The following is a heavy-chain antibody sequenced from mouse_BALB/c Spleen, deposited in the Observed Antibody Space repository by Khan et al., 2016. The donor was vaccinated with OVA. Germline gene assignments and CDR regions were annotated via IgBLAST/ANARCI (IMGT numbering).Heavy chain of an antibody. CDR1: GDSITSGY. J-gene: IGHJ3*01. CDR3: ARYDYDYDRALAY. CDR2: ICYSGST. V-gene: IGHV3-8*02. D-gene: IGHD2-4*01. Sequence: VQLQESGPSLVKPSQTLSLTCSVTGDSITSGYWNWIRKFPGNKLEYMGYICYSGSTYYNPSLKCRISITRDTSKNQYYLQLNSVTTEDTATYYCARYDYDYDRALAYWDQGTLGTVSA.